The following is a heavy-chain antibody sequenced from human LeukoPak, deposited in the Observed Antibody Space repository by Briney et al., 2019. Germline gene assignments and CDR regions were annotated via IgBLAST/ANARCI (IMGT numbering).Heavy chain of an antibody. CDR2: FDPEDGET. V-gene: IGHV1-24*01. Sequence: ASVKVSCKASGYTFTGYYMHWVRQAPGKGLEWMGGFDPEDGETIYAQKFQGRVTMTEDTSTDTAYMELSSLRSEDTAVYYCATAYREGDNYYGSGSPIPFDPWGQGTLVTVSS. CDR3: ATAYREGDNYYGSGSPIPFDP. D-gene: IGHD3-10*01. CDR1: GYTFTGYY. J-gene: IGHJ5*02.